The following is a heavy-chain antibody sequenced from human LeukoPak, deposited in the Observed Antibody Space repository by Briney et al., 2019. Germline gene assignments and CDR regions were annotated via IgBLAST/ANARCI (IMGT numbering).Heavy chain of an antibody. V-gene: IGHV3-74*01. CDR2: INSDGSTT. Sequence: PGGSQRLSCAASGFTFSTHWMHWVRQAPGKGLVWVSRINSDGSTTSYADSVKGRFTISRDNAKNTLYLQMNSLRAEDTAVYYCARSRGSWYGDAFDIWGQGTMVTVSS. D-gene: IGHD6-13*01. CDR3: ARSRGSWYGDAFDI. J-gene: IGHJ3*02. CDR1: GFTFSTHW.